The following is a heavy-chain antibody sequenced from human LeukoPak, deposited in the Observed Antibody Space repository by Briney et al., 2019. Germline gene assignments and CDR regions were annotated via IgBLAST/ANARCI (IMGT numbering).Heavy chain of an antibody. D-gene: IGHD5-24*01. V-gene: IGHV3-30-3*01. CDR2: ISYDGSNK. J-gene: IGHJ4*02. CDR3: ARDSHVEMATIWVFDY. CDR1: GFTFSSYA. Sequence: GGSLRLSCAASGFTFSSYAMPWVRQAPGKGLEWVAVISYDGSNKYYADSVKGRFTISRDNSKNTLYLQMNSLRAEDTAVYYCARDSHVEMATIWVFDYWGQGTLVTVSS.